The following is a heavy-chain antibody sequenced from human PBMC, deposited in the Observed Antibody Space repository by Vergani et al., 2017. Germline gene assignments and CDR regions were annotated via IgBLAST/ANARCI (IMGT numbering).Heavy chain of an antibody. D-gene: IGHD3-10*01. CDR3: ASMEGDFDI. J-gene: IGHJ3*02. Sequence: EVQLVESGGGLVQPGGSLRLSCAASGFTFSMHWVHWFRQAPGKGLVWVSRVHPEGTNTPYADSVKGRFTISRDNAKNSLYLQMNSLRAEDTALYYCASMEGDFDIWGQGTMVTVSS. CDR2: VHPEGTNT. V-gene: IGHV3-74*01. CDR1: GFTFSMHW.